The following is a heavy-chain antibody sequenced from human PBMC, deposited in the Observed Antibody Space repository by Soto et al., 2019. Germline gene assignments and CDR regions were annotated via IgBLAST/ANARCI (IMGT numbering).Heavy chain of an antibody. CDR2: VHYSGTT. Sequence: SETLSLTCTVSGGSISTYYWSWIRQPPGKRLEWIGYVHYSGTTIYNPSLKSRVTISLDTSKNQFSLKLSSVTAADTAVYYCERDRWFDPWGQGTLVIVSS. J-gene: IGHJ5*02. CDR3: ERDRWFDP. V-gene: IGHV4-59*01. CDR1: GGSISTYY.